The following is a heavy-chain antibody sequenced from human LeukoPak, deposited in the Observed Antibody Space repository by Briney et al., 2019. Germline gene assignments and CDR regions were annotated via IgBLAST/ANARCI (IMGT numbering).Heavy chain of an antibody. D-gene: IGHD3-10*01. CDR1: GYTFTAYS. CDR3: ARDLDYYGSGSFFNI. CDR2: INPNSGGT. V-gene: IGHV1-2*02. Sequence: ASVKVSCKASGYTFTAYSMHWVRQAPGQGLEWIGWINPNSGGTNYAQEFQGRVTMTRDTSITTAYMELSRLRSDDAAVYYCARDLDYYGSGSFFNIWGQGTMVTVSS. J-gene: IGHJ3*02.